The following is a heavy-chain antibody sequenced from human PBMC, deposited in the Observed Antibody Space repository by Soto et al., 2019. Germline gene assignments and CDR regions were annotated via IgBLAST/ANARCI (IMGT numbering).Heavy chain of an antibody. Sequence: EAQLVESGGGLIQPGGSLRLSCVASEFTFSDHWMHWVRQTPGEGLVWVARLNSGGTTTNYAASVKGRFTISRDNAKNMVYLQMNSLRVDDTAVYYCARGARMAYSVDVWGKGTPVTVAS. J-gene: IGHJ6*04. CDR2: LNSGGTTT. CDR1: EFTFSDHW. V-gene: IGHV3-74*01. D-gene: IGHD2-15*01. CDR3: ARGARMAYSVDV.